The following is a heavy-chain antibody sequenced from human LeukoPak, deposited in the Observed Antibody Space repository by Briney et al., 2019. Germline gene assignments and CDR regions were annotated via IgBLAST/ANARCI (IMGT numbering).Heavy chain of an antibody. CDR3: ARARSPSSGYLLRDHNWFDP. CDR2: INTNTGNP. J-gene: IGHJ5*02. D-gene: IGHD3-22*01. V-gene: IGHV7-4-1*02. CDR1: GYTFTSYA. Sequence: ASVKVSCKASGYTFTSYAMNRVRQAPGQGLEWTGSINTNTGNPTYAQGFTGRFVFSLDTSVSTAYLQISSLKAEDTAVYYCARARSPSSGYLLRDHNWFDPWGQGTLVTVSS.